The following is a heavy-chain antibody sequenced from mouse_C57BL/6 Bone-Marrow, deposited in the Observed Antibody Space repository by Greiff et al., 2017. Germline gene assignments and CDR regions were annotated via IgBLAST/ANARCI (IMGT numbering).Heavy chain of an antibody. Sequence: EVKLVESGPELVKPGASVKISCKASGYSFTDYNMNWVKQSNGKSLEWIGVINPNYGTTSYNQKFKGKATLTVDQSSSTAYMQLNSLTSEDSAVYYCARVTTVVEDAMDYWGQGTSVTVSS. CDR2: INPNYGTT. J-gene: IGHJ4*01. V-gene: IGHV1-39*01. CDR1: GYSFTDYN. D-gene: IGHD1-1*01. CDR3: ARVTTVVEDAMDY.